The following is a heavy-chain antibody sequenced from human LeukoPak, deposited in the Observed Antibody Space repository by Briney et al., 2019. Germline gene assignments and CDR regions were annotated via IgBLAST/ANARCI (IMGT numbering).Heavy chain of an antibody. CDR2: IFYSGGS. J-gene: IGHJ4*02. CDR1: GGSISSYY. V-gene: IGHV4-59*08. CDR3: ARQVGSGIDY. D-gene: IGHD1-26*01. Sequence: PSETLSLTCTVSGGSISSYYWTWIRQPPGKGLEWIGYIFYSGGSNYNPSLKSRVTISVDTSKNHFSLKLSSVTAADTAVYYCARQVGSGIDYWGQGTLVTVSS.